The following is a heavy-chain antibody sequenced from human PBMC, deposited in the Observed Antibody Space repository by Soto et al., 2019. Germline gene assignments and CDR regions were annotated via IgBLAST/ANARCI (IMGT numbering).Heavy chain of an antibody. V-gene: IGHV4-38-2*02. CDR1: GYSISSVSY. Sequence: PSEPLSLTYTVSGYSISSVSYWAWIRQPPGKGPEWIASIYHGGTTFYNPSLKSRITISVDTSNNQFSLKLTSVTAADTAVYYCARVHVMVVAGSTFDYWGHGTLVTVSS. D-gene: IGHD6-19*01. CDR3: ARVHVMVVAGSTFDY. J-gene: IGHJ4*01. CDR2: IYHGGTT.